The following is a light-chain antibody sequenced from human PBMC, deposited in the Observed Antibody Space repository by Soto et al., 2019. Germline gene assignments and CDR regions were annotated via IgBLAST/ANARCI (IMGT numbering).Light chain of an antibody. CDR1: QILNRD. Sequence: VMTRSSATLSMTRGERATLSCMASQILNRDLAWYQQKPGQSPRLLIFGASIRATSIPARFSGSGSGTDFTLTISRLEPEDFAVYYCQQYGSSPLTFGGGTKVDIK. CDR3: QQYGSSPLT. V-gene: IGKV3-20*01. J-gene: IGKJ4*01. CDR2: GAS.